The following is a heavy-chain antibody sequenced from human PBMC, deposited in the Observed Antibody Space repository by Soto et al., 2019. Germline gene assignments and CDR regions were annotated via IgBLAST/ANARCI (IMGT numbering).Heavy chain of an antibody. D-gene: IGHD1-26*01. CDR3: ERDWSVSGSYYYGMDV. V-gene: IGHV4-4*07. Sequence: SETLSLTCTVSGGSISSYYWSWIRQPAGKGLEWIGRIYTSGSTNYNPSLKSRVTMSVDTSKNQFSLKLSSVTAADTAVYYCERDWSVSGSYYYGMDVWGQGPTVTVSS. CDR1: GGSISSYY. CDR2: IYTSGST. J-gene: IGHJ6*02.